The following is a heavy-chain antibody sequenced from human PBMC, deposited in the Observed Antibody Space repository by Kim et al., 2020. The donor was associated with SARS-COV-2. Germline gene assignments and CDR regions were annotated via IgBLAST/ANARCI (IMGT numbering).Heavy chain of an antibody. Sequence: PPPQSRVPISVERSKNQFSLKLSSVTAADTAVYYCARLGCSSTSCSAFDIWGQGTMVTVSS. D-gene: IGHD2-2*01. V-gene: IGHV4-59*08. J-gene: IGHJ3*02. CDR3: ARLGCSSTSCSAFDI.